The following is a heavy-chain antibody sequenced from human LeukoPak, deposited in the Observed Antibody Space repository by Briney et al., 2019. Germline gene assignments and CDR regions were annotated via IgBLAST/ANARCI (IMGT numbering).Heavy chain of an antibody. CDR3: ARGLYCGGDCYPPYFDY. J-gene: IGHJ4*02. CDR1: GFTFSDYY. CDR2: ISSSGRST. Sequence: PGGSLRLSCAASGFTFSDYYMSWVRQAPGKGLEWVSYISSSGRSTYYADSVKGRFTISRDNAKNALYLQMNSLRAEDTAVYYCARGLYCGGDCYPPYFDYWGQGTLVTVSS. V-gene: IGHV3-11*01. D-gene: IGHD2-21*02.